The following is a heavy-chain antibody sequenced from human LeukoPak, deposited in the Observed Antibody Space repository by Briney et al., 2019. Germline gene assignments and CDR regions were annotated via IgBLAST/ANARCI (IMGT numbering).Heavy chain of an antibody. CDR3: ARDRSIAARPGYFDY. J-gene: IGHJ4*02. D-gene: IGHD6-6*01. CDR2: IIPIFGTA. CDR1: GYTLTELS. Sequence: ASVKVSCKVSGYTLTELSMHWVRQAPGQGLEWMGGIIPIFGTANYAQKFQGRVTITADESTSTAYMELSSLRSEDTAVYYCARDRSIAARPGYFDYWGQGTLVTVSS. V-gene: IGHV1-69*13.